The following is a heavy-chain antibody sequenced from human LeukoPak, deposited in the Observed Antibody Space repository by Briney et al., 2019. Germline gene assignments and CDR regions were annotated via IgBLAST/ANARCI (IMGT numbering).Heavy chain of an antibody. D-gene: IGHD2-2*01. CDR1: GYXFIXYA. CDR3: ARGPLISSASSGTDY. CDR2: INAGDGNT. J-gene: IGHJ4*02. Sequence: VSCXXXGYXFIXYAIHWVRQAPGQRLEWMGWINAGDGNTKYSQKFQGRVTITRDTSASTAYMELSSLRSEDTAVYYCARGPLISSASSGTDYWGQGTLVTVSS. V-gene: IGHV1-3*01.